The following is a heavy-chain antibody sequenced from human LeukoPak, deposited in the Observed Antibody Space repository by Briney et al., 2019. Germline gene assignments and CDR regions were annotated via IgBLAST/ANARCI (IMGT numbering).Heavy chain of an antibody. CDR1: GFTFSSYA. CDR3: VKASYSSSWYRGNDAFDI. V-gene: IGHV3-64D*06. J-gene: IGHJ3*02. Sequence: GGSLRLSCAASGFTFSSYAMHWVRQAPGKGLEYVSAISSNGGSTYYADSVKGRFTISRDNSKNTLYLQMSSLRAEDTAVYYCVKASYSSSWYRGNDAFDIWGQGTMVTVSS. D-gene: IGHD6-13*01. CDR2: ISSNGGST.